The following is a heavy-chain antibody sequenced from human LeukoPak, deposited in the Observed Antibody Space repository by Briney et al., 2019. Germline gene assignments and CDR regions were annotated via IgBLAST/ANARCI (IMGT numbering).Heavy chain of an antibody. Sequence: PGGSLRLSCAASGFTFSDCYMSWIRQAPGKGLEWVSYISSSGSTIYYADSVKGRFTISRDNAKNSLYLQMNSLRAEDTAVYYRARDRTATIFGVVIIQGYFDYWGQGTLVTVSS. CDR3: ARDRTATIFGVVIIQGYFDY. CDR1: GFTFSDCY. D-gene: IGHD3-3*01. V-gene: IGHV3-11*01. J-gene: IGHJ4*02. CDR2: ISSSGSTI.